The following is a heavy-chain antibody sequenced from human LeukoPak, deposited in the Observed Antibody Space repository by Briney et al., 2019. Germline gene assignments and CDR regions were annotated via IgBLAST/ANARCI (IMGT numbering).Heavy chain of an antibody. Sequence: SETLSLTCAVYGGSFSGYYWSWIRQPPGKGLEWIGEINHSGSTNYNPSLKSRVTISVDTSKNQFSLKLSSVTATDTAVYYCARGRIHSRRFSYYMDVWGKGTTVTVS. CDR3: ARGRIHSRRFSYYMDV. J-gene: IGHJ6*03. V-gene: IGHV4-34*01. CDR2: INHSGST. D-gene: IGHD2-15*01. CDR1: GGSFSGYY.